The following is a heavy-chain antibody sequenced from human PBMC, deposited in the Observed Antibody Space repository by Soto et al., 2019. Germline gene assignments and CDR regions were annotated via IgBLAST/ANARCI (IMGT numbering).Heavy chain of an antibody. J-gene: IGHJ6*02. CDR1: GFTFSNYG. V-gene: IGHV3-30*18. CDR2: ISYDGSNK. CDR3: ANLMGGSYDFWGRFSNSGYSMDV. D-gene: IGHD3-3*01. Sequence: QVQLVESGGGVVQPGRSLRLSCAASGFTFSNYGMHWVRQAPGKGLEWVAVISYDGSNKYYIDSVKGRFLISRDNSKNTLYLQVNSLRAEDTAVYYCANLMGGSYDFWGRFSNSGYSMDVWGQGTTVTVSS.